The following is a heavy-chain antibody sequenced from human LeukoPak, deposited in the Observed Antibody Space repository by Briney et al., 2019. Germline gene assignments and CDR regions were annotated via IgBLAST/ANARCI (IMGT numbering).Heavy chain of an antibody. V-gene: IGHV3-23*01. Sequence: GGSLRLSCAASGFTFSSYAMSWVRQAPGKGLEWVSAISGSGGSTYYADSVKGWFTISRDNSKNTLYLQMNSLRAEDTAVYYCAKVNYYGSGPMDVWGQGTTVTVSS. CDR3: AKVNYYGSGPMDV. CDR2: ISGSGGST. CDR1: GFTFSSYA. D-gene: IGHD3-10*01. J-gene: IGHJ6*02.